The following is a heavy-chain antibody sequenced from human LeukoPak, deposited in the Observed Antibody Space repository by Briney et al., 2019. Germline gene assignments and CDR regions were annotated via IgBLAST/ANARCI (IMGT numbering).Heavy chain of an antibody. J-gene: IGHJ4*02. D-gene: IGHD2-15*01. V-gene: IGHV4-38-2*02. CDR3: ARDAYCSGGSCYLRTFDY. Sequence: SETLFLTCTVSGYSISSGYYWGWIRQPPGKGLEWIGSIYHSGSTYYNPSLKSRVTISVDTSKNQFSLKLSSVTAADTAVYYCARDAYCSGGSCYLRTFDYWGQGTLVTVSS. CDR1: GYSISSGYY. CDR2: IYHSGST.